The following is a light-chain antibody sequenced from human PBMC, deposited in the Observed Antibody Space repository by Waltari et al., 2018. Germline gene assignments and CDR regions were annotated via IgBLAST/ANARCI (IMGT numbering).Light chain of an antibody. J-gene: IGLJ3*02. CDR1: SSNLGSNY. CDR3: ASWDGSLSGRV. Sequence: QSVLTQPPSASGTPGQRVLISCSGSSSNLGSNYVYWYQQIPGTAPKLLIYKNDQRPSGVPDRVSGSESGASASLAISGLRSEDEADYFCASWDGSLSGRVFGGGTKLTVL. V-gene: IGLV1-47*01. CDR2: KND.